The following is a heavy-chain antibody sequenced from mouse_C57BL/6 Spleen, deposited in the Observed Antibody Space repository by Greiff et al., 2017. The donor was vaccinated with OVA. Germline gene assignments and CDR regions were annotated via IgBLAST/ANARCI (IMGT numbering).Heavy chain of an antibody. D-gene: IGHD2-1*01. J-gene: IGHJ1*03. V-gene: IGHV5-4*01. CDR3: ARGYGNYTYFDV. Sequence: EVQGVESGGGLVKPGGSLKLSCAASGFTFSSYAMSWVRQTPEKRLEWVATISDGGSYTYYPDNVKGRFTISRDNAKNNLYLQMSHLKSEDTAMYYCARGYGNYTYFDVWGTGTTVTVSS. CDR1: GFTFSSYA. CDR2: ISDGGSYT.